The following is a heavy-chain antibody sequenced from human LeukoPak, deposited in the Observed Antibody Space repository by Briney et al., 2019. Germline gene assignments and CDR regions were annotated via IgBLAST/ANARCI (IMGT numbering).Heavy chain of an antibody. CDR1: GYSFTNYW. CDR3: ARLAMVATYYMDV. D-gene: IGHD5-12*01. J-gene: IGHJ6*03. V-gene: IGHV5-51*01. CDR2: IYPGDSDT. Sequence: GESLKISCKASGYSFTNYWIGWVRQMPGKGLEWMGNIYPGDSDTRYSPSFQGQVTISADKSISTAYLQWSSLKASDTAMYYCARLAMVATYYMDVWGKGTTVTVSS.